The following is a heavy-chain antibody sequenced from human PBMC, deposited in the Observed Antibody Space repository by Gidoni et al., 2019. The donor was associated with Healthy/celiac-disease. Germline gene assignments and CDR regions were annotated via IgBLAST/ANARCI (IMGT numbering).Heavy chain of an antibody. V-gene: IGHV4-39*01. J-gene: IGHJ4*02. Sequence: QLQLQESGPGLVKPSETLSLTCTVSGGSISSSSYYWGWIRQPPGKGLEWIGSIYYSGSTYYNPSLKSRVTIAVDTSKNQFSLKLSSVTAADTAVYYCACLPIAARPDLIYFDYWGQGTLVTVSS. CDR2: IYYSGST. CDR1: GGSISSSSYY. CDR3: ACLPIAARPDLIYFDY. D-gene: IGHD6-6*01.